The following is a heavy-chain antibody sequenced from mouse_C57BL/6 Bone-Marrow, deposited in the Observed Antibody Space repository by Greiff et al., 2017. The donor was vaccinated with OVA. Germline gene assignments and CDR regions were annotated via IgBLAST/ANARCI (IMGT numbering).Heavy chain of an antibody. CDR2: IDPSDSYT. Sequence: QVHVKQPGAELVKPGASVKLSCKASGYTFTSYWMQWVKQRPGQGLEWIGEIDPSDSYTNYNQKFKGKATLTVDTSSSTAYMQLSSLTSEDSAVYYCAREGITTVVDYWGQGTTLTVSS. D-gene: IGHD1-1*01. V-gene: IGHV1-50*01. CDR3: AREGITTVVDY. CDR1: GYTFTSYW. J-gene: IGHJ2*01.